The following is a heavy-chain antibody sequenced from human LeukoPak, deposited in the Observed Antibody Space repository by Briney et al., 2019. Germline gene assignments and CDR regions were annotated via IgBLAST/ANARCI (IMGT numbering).Heavy chain of an antibody. CDR1: GTSVSSNSAA. CDR3: ARGKPSYYGMDV. CDR2: TYYRSKWSN. V-gene: IGHV6-1*01. J-gene: IGHJ6*02. Sequence: SQILSLTCAISGTSVSSNSAAWNWIRQSPSRGLEWLGRTYYRSKWSNDYAVSMKSRVTINPDTSKNQFSLQLNSVTPEDTAVYYCARGKPSYYGMDVWGQGTTVTVSS.